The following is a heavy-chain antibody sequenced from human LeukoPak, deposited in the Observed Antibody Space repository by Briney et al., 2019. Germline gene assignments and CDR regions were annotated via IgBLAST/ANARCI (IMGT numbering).Heavy chain of an antibody. Sequence: PGGSLRLSCSASGFIFRNYGMSWVRQAPGKGLEWVSSISSTGGTTYYADSVKGRFTISRDNSKNTLYLQMNSLRAEDTAIYYCAKNGDRGAYCTGGTCYPYFYYYMDVWGKGTTVTI. CDR1: GFIFRNYG. V-gene: IGHV3-23*01. D-gene: IGHD2-15*01. CDR2: ISSTGGTT. CDR3: AKNGDRGAYCTGGTCYPYFYYYMDV. J-gene: IGHJ6*03.